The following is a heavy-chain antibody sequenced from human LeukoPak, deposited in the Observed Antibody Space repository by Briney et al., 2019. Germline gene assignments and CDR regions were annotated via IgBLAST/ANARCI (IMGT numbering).Heavy chain of an antibody. J-gene: IGHJ5*02. Sequence: SETLSLTFAVYGGSFREYYCSGIGQPPGKGVEGMGEINHSGRTNYDPSLKGRVTISVDTSKNQFSLKLSSLTAADTAVYYCARGSGRADWFDHWGQGTLVTVSS. CDR2: INHSGRT. V-gene: IGHV4-34*01. D-gene: IGHD3-10*01. CDR1: GGSFREYY. CDR3: ARGSGRADWFDH.